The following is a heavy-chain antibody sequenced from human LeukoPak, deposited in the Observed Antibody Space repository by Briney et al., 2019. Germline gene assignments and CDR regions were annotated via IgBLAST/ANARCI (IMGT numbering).Heavy chain of an antibody. J-gene: IGHJ5*02. CDR2: FSYTGSA. CDR3: VQYDLRNYFDP. Sequence: SQTLSLTCTVSGASISSNGYYWSWIRQPPGKGLEWIGYFSYTGSADYNPSLKSRVAISGDMSKNQFSLKLSSVTAADTAVYYCVQYDLRNYFDPWGQGTLVTVSS. CDR1: GASISSNGYY. V-gene: IGHV4-30-4*01. D-gene: IGHD3-3*01.